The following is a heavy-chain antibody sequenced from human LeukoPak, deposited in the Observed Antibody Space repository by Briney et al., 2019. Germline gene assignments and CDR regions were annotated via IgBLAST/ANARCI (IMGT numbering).Heavy chain of an antibody. CDR3: ARVTGYCTNGVCYGPFDY. Sequence: ASVKVSCKASSYTFTSYGISWVRQAPGQGLEWMGWISAYNGNTNYAQKLQGRVTMTTDTSTSTAYMELRSLRSDDTAVYYCARVTGYCTNGVCYGPFDYWGQGTLVTVSS. J-gene: IGHJ4*02. CDR2: ISAYNGNT. CDR1: SYTFTSYG. V-gene: IGHV1-18*01. D-gene: IGHD2-8*01.